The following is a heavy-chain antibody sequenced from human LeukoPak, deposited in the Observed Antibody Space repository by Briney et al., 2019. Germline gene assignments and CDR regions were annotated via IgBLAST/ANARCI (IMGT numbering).Heavy chain of an antibody. CDR3: GTLLSNGPFDY. CDR2: IYPNSGAT. J-gene: IGHJ4*02. V-gene: IGHV1-2*02. Sequence: ASVKVSCTASGYTFTVYYMHWVRQAPGQGLEWMGYIYPNSGATKYAQKFQGRVTMTRDTSISTAYMELSGLGSDDTAVYYCGTLLSNGPFDYWGQGSLVTVSS. CDR1: GYTFTVYY.